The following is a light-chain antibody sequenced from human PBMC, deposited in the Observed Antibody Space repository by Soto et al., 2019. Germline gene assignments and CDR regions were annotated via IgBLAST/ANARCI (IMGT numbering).Light chain of an antibody. Sequence: DLQMTQSPSTLSASVEDRVTITCRASQSIGYLLAWYQQKPGEAPKLLIYKASYLESGVPSRFSGSGSGTEFTLTISSLQPEDLATYYCQHYSAFSVTFGQGTKVDIK. V-gene: IGKV1-5*03. CDR3: QHYSAFSVT. J-gene: IGKJ1*01. CDR1: QSIGYL. CDR2: KAS.